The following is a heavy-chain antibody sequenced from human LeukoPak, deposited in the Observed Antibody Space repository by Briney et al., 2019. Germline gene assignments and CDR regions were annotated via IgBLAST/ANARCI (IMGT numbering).Heavy chain of an antibody. CDR3: ATLGWELQAAPWAFDI. Sequence: ASVKVSCKASGYTFTSYYMHWVRQAPGQGLEWMGIINPSGGSTSYAQKFQGRVTMTEDTSTDTAYMELSSLRSEDTAVYYCATLGWELQAAPWAFDIWGQGTMVTVSS. V-gene: IGHV1-46*01. CDR2: INPSGGST. J-gene: IGHJ3*02. D-gene: IGHD1-26*01. CDR1: GYTFTSYY.